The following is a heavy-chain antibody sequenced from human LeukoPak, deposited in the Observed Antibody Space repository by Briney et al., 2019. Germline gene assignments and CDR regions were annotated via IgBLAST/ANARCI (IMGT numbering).Heavy chain of an antibody. D-gene: IGHD2-8*01. Sequence: GASVKVSCKASGYTFTGHYMHWVRQAPGQGLEWMGWINPNSGGTNYAQKFQGRVTMTRDTSTSTAYMELSRLRSDDTAVYYCARVAYCTIGVCYIYDYWGQGTLVTVSS. CDR3: ARVAYCTIGVCYIYDY. V-gene: IGHV1-2*02. CDR2: INPNSGGT. CDR1: GYTFTGHY. J-gene: IGHJ4*02.